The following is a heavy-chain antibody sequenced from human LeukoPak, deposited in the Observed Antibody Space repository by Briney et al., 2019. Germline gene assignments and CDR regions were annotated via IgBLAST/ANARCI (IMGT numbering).Heavy chain of an antibody. V-gene: IGHV4-39*07. CDR3: AKIPAVGTYYMDV. CDR1: GGSISSSSYY. Sequence: SETLSLTCTVSGGSISSSSYYWGWIRQSPGKGLEWIGSIFYTGSTYYNPSLKSRATIFVDTSKNQFSLNLSSVTAADTAIYYCAKIPAVGTYYMDVWGKGTTVTVSS. D-gene: IGHD6-13*01. J-gene: IGHJ6*03. CDR2: IFYTGST.